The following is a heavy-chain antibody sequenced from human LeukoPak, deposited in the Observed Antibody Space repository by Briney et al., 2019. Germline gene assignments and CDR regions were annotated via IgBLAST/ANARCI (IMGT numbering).Heavy chain of an antibody. CDR1: GFTFSSYS. Sequence: GGSLRLSCAASGFTFSSYSMNWVRQAPGKGLEWVSSISSSSSYIYYADSVKGRFTISRDNAKNSLYLQMNNLRAEDTAVYYCARDKSGAVAGIYYYYYYMDVWGKGTTVTVSS. V-gene: IGHV3-21*01. J-gene: IGHJ6*03. D-gene: IGHD6-19*01. CDR2: ISSSSSYI. CDR3: ARDKSGAVAGIYYYYYYMDV.